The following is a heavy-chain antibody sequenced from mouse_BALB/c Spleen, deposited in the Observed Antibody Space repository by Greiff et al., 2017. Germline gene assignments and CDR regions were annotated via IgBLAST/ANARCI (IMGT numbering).Heavy chain of an antibody. CDR1: GFNIKDTY. V-gene: IGHV14-3*02. CDR2: IDPANGNT. D-gene: IGHD1-2*01. CDR3: ARYTAQGAMDY. Sequence: VQLQQSGAELVKPGASVKLSCTASGFNIKDTYMHWVKQRPEQGLEWIGRIDPANGNTKYDPKFQGKATITADTSSNTAYLQLGSLTSEDTAVYYCARYTAQGAMDYWGQGTSVTVSS. J-gene: IGHJ4*01.